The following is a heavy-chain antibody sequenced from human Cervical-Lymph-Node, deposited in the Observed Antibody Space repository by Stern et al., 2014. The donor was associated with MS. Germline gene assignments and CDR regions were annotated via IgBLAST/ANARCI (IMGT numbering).Heavy chain of an antibody. CDR2: VYYSGSI. J-gene: IGHJ2*01. CDR3: ARNPALWYFDL. V-gene: IGHV4-31*03. D-gene: IGHD3-3*02. Sequence: VQLVQSGPGLVKPLQTLSLTCTVSGGSVSSGGYFWNWIRQHPGKGREWIGHVYYSGSIAYNPSLKSRVTITVDTSKNQFSLRLRSVTAADTAVYYCARNPALWYFDLWGRGTLAAVSS. CDR1: GGSVSSGGYF.